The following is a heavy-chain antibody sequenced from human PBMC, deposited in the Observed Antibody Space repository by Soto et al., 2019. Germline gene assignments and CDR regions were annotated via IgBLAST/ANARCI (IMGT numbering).Heavy chain of an antibody. V-gene: IGHV1-69*06. Sequence: QVQLVQSGAEVKTPGSSVRVSCKTAGRTFLISAIAWVRQAPGQGLEWMGGIIPILGTIHIAQNFQGRVNFTADRSTSTGYMDLSSLRSEDTATYFCARGKEWEQPSNHYCFDYWGQGSQVIVSS. CDR3: ARGKEWEQPSNHYCFDY. J-gene: IGHJ4*02. CDR2: IIPILGTI. CDR1: GRTFLISA. D-gene: IGHD1-26*01.